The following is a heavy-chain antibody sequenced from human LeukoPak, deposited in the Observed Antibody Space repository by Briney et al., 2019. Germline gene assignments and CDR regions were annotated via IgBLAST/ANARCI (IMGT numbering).Heavy chain of an antibody. J-gene: IGHJ4*02. Sequence: GGSLRLSCAASGFTFSNYWMHWVRQAPGKGLVWISRLSSDGRDPSYADSVKGQFTISRDNAKNTLYMQMNSLRAEDTAVYYCARGVYEEDVNYWGQGTLVTVSS. CDR1: GFTFSNYW. V-gene: IGHV3-74*01. D-gene: IGHD2-8*01. CDR2: LSSDGRDP. CDR3: ARGVYEEDVNY.